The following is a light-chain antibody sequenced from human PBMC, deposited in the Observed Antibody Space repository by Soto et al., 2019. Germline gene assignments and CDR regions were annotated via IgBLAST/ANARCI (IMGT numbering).Light chain of an antibody. CDR1: SSDVGGYNS. J-gene: IGLJ1*01. V-gene: IGLV2-14*01. Sequence: QSALTQPASVSGSPGQSITISCTGTSSDVGGYNSVSWYRQDPGKAPKLMIYDVTNRPSGVSNRFSGSKSGNTASLTISGLQAEDEADYYCSSYTSGSTLYVFGTGTKVTV. CDR3: SSYTSGSTLYV. CDR2: DVT.